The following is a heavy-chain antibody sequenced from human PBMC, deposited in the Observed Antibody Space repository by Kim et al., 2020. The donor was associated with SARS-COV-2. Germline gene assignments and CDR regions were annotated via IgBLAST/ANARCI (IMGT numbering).Heavy chain of an antibody. CDR3: ARGLSYNSYYFDY. J-gene: IGHJ4*02. Sequence: YADSVKGRFTISRDNSKNTLYLQMNSLRAEDTALYYCARGLSYNSYYFDYWGQGTLVTVSS. D-gene: IGHD1-1*01. V-gene: IGHV3-30*01.